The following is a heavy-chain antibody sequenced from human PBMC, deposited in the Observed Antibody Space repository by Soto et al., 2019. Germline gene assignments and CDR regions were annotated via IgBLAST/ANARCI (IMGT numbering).Heavy chain of an antibody. CDR2: ISSSSTI. Sequence: GGSLRLSCAASGFTFSSYSMNWVRQAPGKGLEWVSYISSSSTIYYADSVKGPFTISRDNAKNSLYLQMNSLRDEDTAVYYCARFPDYYYGMDVWGQGTTVTVSS. V-gene: IGHV3-48*02. CDR1: GFTFSSYS. CDR3: ARFPDYYYGMDV. J-gene: IGHJ6*02.